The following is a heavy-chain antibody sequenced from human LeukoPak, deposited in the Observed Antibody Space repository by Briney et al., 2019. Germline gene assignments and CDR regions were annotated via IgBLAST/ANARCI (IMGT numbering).Heavy chain of an antibody. J-gene: IGHJ4*02. V-gene: IGHV3-7*01. CDR2: MKEDGSAR. CDR3: ARDVVGSLDY. Sequence: GGSLRLSCAGSVFSFRNYWMAWVRQAPGKGPEWVANMKEDGSARHYADSVKGRFTISRDNARNSVYLQMSILRVEDTAVYYSARDVVGSLDYWGLGTSVTVSS. CDR1: VFSFRNYW. D-gene: IGHD2-15*01.